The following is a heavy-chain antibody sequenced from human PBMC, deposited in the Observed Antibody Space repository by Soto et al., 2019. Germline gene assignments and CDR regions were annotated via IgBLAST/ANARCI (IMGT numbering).Heavy chain of an antibody. V-gene: IGHV2-5*02. CDR2: IYWDDDK. CDR3: AHGDYGSSFDY. J-gene: IGHJ4*02. CDR1: GFSLSTTGMG. D-gene: IGHD3-10*01. Sequence: QITLKESGPTLVNPTQTLTLTCTFSGFSLSTTGMGVGWIRQPPGKALEWLALIYWDDDKRYSPSLKSRLTINKDTSKNQVVLTMTNMDPEDTGTYHCAHGDYGSSFDYWGQGTLVTVSS.